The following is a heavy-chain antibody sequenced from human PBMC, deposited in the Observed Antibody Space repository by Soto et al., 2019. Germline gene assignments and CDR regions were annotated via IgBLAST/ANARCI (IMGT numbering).Heavy chain of an antibody. CDR3: AREETAWPLAYGLDV. Sequence: GGSLRLSCEASGFSFSTYSMHWVRQAPGKGLEWVSSIGRRSDIYYADSVKGRFTISRDNAKNSVSLQMNSLREEDTAVYYCAREETAWPLAYGLDVWGQGTTVTV. V-gene: IGHV3-21*01. D-gene: IGHD2-21*02. CDR1: GFSFSTYS. J-gene: IGHJ6*01. CDR2: IGRRSDI.